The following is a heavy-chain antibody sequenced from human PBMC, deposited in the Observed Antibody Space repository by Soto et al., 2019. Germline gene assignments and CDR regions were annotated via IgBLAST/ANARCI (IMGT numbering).Heavy chain of an antibody. Sequence: QVQLQESGPGLVKPSGTLSLTCAVSGASVSSTSWWSWVRQPPGKGLEWIGEMSHRGSTIYNPFLKCRVTISLDQSRNQVSLTLNSVTAAYTAMYYCARHGNGYCLEHWGQGTLVTVSS. V-gene: IGHV4-4*02. J-gene: IGHJ4*02. CDR3: ARHGNGYCLEH. CDR1: GASVSSTSW. CDR2: MSHRGST. D-gene: IGHD5-18*01.